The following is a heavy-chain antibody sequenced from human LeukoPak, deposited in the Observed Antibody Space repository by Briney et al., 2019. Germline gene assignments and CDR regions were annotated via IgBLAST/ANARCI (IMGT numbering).Heavy chain of an antibody. Sequence: SETLSLTCAVYGGSFSGFYWSWIRQSPGAGLEWIGEIDHSGNTNYTPSLKSRVTISVDTSKNQFSLKLRSVTAADTAVYYCARGYYGSGSYNWFDPWGQGTLVTVSS. D-gene: IGHD3-10*01. CDR3: ARGYYGSGSYNWFDP. CDR1: GGSFSGFY. V-gene: IGHV4-34*01. J-gene: IGHJ5*02. CDR2: IDHSGNT.